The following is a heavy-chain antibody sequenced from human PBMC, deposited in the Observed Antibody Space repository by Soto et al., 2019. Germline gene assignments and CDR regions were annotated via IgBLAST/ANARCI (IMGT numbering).Heavy chain of an antibody. J-gene: IGHJ6*02. V-gene: IGHV1-69*01. CDR1: GGTFSSYA. D-gene: IGHD2-15*01. Sequence: QVQLVQSGAEVKKPGSSVKVSCKASGGTFSSYAISWVRQAPGQGLEWMGGIIPIFGTANYAQKFQGRVTITADESTSTAYMELSSLRSEDTAVYYCAIDSAGYCIGGSCYGPHYGMDVWGQGTTVTVSS. CDR2: IIPIFGTA. CDR3: AIDSAGYCIGGSCYGPHYGMDV.